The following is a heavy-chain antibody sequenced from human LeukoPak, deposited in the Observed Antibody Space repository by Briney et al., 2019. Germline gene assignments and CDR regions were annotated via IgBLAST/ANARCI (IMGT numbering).Heavy chain of an antibody. CDR3: ARQQWELLG. Sequence: GGSLRLSCAASGFTFSTFSMNWVRQAPGKGPEWVSYISTSSSTTYYADSVKGRFTISRDNAKNSLHLQMNSLRAEDTAVYYCARQQWELLGWGQGTLVTVSS. CDR2: ISTSSSTT. V-gene: IGHV3-48*04. D-gene: IGHD1-26*01. CDR1: GFTFSTFS. J-gene: IGHJ4*02.